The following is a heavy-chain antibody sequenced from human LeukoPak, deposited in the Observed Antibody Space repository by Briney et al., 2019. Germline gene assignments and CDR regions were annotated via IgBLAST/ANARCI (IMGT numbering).Heavy chain of an antibody. D-gene: IGHD3-3*01. CDR3: ARSDDFWSGYSGYNWFDP. CDR2: MNIYKGNT. V-gene: IGHV1-18*04. CDR1: GYTFNNYG. Sequence: ASVKVSCKASGYTFNNYGLSWVRQAPGQGPEWMGWMNIYKGNTKYAQKFQDRVTMITDISTSTAYTELSSLRSEDTAVYYCARSDDFWSGYSGYNWFDPWGQGTLVTVSS. J-gene: IGHJ5*02.